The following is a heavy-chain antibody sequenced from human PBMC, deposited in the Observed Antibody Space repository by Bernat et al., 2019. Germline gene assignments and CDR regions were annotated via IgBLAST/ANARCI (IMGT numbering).Heavy chain of an antibody. CDR3: VKGSRAWDSPLGS. Sequence: EVQLVESGGGLEQPGRSLRLSCATSGFIFDDYAMHWVRQAPGKGLEWVSGISWNSGKIGYAESVKGSFTISSDSAKNTLYMQTNSLRPEDTALYYCVKGSRAWDSPLGSWGQGTLVTVSS. CDR1: GFIFDDYA. CDR2: ISWNSGKI. V-gene: IGHV3-9*01. J-gene: IGHJ5*02. D-gene: IGHD1-26*01.